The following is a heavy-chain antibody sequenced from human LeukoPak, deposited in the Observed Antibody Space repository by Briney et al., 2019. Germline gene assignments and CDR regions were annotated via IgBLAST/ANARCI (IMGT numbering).Heavy chain of an antibody. CDR3: ARGRSGYYPYYFDY. CDR1: GFTFSSYG. J-gene: IGHJ4*02. D-gene: IGHD3-22*01. CDR2: IWYDGSNK. V-gene: IGHV3-33*01. Sequence: QPGRSLRLSRAASGFTFSSYGMHWVRQAPGKGLEWVAVIWYDGSNKYYADSVKGRFTISRDNSKNTLYLQMNSLRAEDTAVYYCARGRSGYYPYYFDYWGQGTLVTVSS.